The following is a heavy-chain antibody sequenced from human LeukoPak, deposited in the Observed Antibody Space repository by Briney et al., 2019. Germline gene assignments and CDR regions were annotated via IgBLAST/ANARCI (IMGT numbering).Heavy chain of an antibody. V-gene: IGHV4-34*01. J-gene: IGHJ4*02. Sequence: NPSETLSLTCAVYGGSFSGYYWSWIRQPPGKGLEWIGEINHSGSTNYNPSLKSRVTISVDTSKNQFSLKLSSVTAADTAVYYCARLSGSYLSNLDYWGQGTLVTVSS. CDR1: GGSFSGYY. D-gene: IGHD1-26*01. CDR3: ARLSGSYLSNLDY. CDR2: INHSGST.